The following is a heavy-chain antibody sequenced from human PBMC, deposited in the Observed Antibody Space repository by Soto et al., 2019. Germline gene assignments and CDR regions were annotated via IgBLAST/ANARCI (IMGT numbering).Heavy chain of an antibody. D-gene: IGHD3-10*01. V-gene: IGHV4-39*01. CDR3: ARRGSGSYSDY. CDR2: IYYSGST. Sequence: SETLSLTCTVSGGSISGSSYYWGWIRQPPGKGLEWIGSIYYSGSTYYNPSLKSRVTISVDTSKNQFSLKLSSVTAADTAVYYCARRGSGSYSDYWGQGTLVTVSS. CDR1: GGSISGSSYY. J-gene: IGHJ4*02.